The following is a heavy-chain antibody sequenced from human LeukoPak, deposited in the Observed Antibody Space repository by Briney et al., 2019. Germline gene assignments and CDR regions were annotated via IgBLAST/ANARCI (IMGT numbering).Heavy chain of an antibody. D-gene: IGHD3-22*01. Sequence: GGSLRLSCAASGFTFSNFAMSWVRQAPGKGLEWVSTISGSGGSTYYPDSVQGQFTISRDNSKNTLYLQMNSLRAEDTAIYYCAKVTMMVVVRSYCDYWGQGTLVTVSS. J-gene: IGHJ4*02. CDR2: ISGSGGST. V-gene: IGHV3-23*01. CDR1: GFTFSNFA. CDR3: AKVTMMVVVRSYCDY.